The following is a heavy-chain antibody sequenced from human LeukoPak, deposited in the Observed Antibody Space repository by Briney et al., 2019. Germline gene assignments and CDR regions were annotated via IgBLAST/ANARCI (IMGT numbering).Heavy chain of an antibody. Sequence: SETLSLTCTVSGGSINKSPYYWGWIRQPPGKGLEWIGGIYYGGSTYYNPSLKSRVTISVDTSKNQFSLKLNSVTAADTAVYYCARLHSGSYEFGYWGQGSLVTVSS. CDR2: IYYGGST. CDR1: GGSINKSPYY. V-gene: IGHV4-39*01. D-gene: IGHD1-26*01. J-gene: IGHJ4*02. CDR3: ARLHSGSYEFGY.